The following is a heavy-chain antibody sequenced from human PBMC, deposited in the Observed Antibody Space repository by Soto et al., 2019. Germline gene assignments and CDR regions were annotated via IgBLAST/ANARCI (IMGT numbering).Heavy chain of an antibody. V-gene: IGHV3-23*04. J-gene: IGHJ4*02. Sequence: VQLVESGGGVVQPGRSLRLSCAASGFTFSSYAMSWVRQAPGKGLEWVSAISGSGGSTYHADSVKGRFTISRDNSKNTLYLQMNSLRAEDTAVYYCAKEPSWGGEFDYWGQGTLVTVSS. D-gene: IGHD3-16*01. CDR3: AKEPSWGGEFDY. CDR2: ISGSGGST. CDR1: GFTFSSYA.